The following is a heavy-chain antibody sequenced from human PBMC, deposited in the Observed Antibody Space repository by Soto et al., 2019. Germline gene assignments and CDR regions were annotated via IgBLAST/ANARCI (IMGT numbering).Heavy chain of an antibody. CDR3: AKRRGAGGHFDY. V-gene: IGHV3-23*01. Sequence: GGSLRLSCAASGFTFTSYAMGWVRQAPGKGLEWVSVISSGGSTYYADSVRGRFTISRDNSKDTLSLQMNSLRAEDTAVYYCAKRRGAGGHFDYWGQGALVTV. CDR2: ISSGGST. J-gene: IGHJ4*02. CDR1: GFTFTSYA. D-gene: IGHD2-15*01.